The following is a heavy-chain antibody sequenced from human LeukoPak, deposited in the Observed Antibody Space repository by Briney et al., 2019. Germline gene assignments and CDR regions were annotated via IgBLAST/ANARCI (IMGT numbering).Heavy chain of an antibody. CDR2: IRNSGNTI. Sequence: GGSLRLSCAASGFTFSDRFVSWIRQAQGTGLEWVSYIRNSGNTIYYADSVKGRFTISRDNTKKTVNLQINSLRAEDTAIYYCARGHFGLDVWGQGTTVTVSS. V-gene: IGHV3-11*01. J-gene: IGHJ6*02. CDR3: ARGHFGLDV. CDR1: GFTFSDRF.